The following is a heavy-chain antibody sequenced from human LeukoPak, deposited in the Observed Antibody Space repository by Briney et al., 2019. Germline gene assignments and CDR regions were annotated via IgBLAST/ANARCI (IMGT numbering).Heavy chain of an antibody. CDR3: ARDFYYYDSSGY. D-gene: IGHD3-22*01. CDR2: ISAYNGNT. CDR1: GYTSTSYG. J-gene: IGHJ4*02. Sequence: ASVKVSCKASGYTSTSYGISWVRQAPGQGLEWMGWISAYNGNTNYAQKLQGRVTMTTDTSTSTAYMELRSLRSDDTAVYYCARDFYYYDSSGYWGQGTLVTVSS. V-gene: IGHV1-18*01.